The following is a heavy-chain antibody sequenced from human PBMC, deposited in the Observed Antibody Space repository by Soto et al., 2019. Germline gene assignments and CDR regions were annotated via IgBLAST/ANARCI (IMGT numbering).Heavy chain of an antibody. CDR1: GGSISSSSYY. CDR2: IYYSGST. Sequence: SETLSLTCTVSGGSISSSSYYWGWIRQPPGKGLEWIGSIYYSGSTYYNPSLKSRVTISVDTSKNQFSLKLSSVTAADTAVYYCARHLTTVTPPPRYYMDVWGKGTTVTVSS. CDR3: ARHLTTVTPPPRYYMDV. D-gene: IGHD4-17*01. V-gene: IGHV4-39*01. J-gene: IGHJ6*03.